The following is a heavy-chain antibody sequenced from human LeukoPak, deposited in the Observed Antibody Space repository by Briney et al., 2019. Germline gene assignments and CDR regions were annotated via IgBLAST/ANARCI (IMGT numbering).Heavy chain of an antibody. Sequence: ASVKVSCKASGYTFMSYGITWVRQAPGQGLEWMGIINPSGGSTSYAQKFQGRVTMTRDTSTSTVYMELSSLRSEDTAVYYCATGYSSSWYSPDYWGQGTLVTVSS. D-gene: IGHD6-13*01. J-gene: IGHJ4*02. CDR1: GYTFMSYG. V-gene: IGHV1-46*01. CDR2: INPSGGST. CDR3: ATGYSSSWYSPDY.